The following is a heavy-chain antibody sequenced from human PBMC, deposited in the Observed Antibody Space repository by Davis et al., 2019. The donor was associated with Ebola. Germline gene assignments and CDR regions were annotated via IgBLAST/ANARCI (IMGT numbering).Heavy chain of an antibody. Sequence: AASVKVSCKASGGTFSSFAISWVRQAPGQGLEWMGEIIPIYGTPNNAQKFQGRVTITADESTSIAYMELSRLTSEDPAVYYCATERGYSYGPFDYWGQGTLVTVSS. J-gene: IGHJ4*02. CDR2: IIPIYGTP. CDR3: ATERGYSYGPFDY. CDR1: GGTFSSFA. V-gene: IGHV1-69*13. D-gene: IGHD5-18*01.